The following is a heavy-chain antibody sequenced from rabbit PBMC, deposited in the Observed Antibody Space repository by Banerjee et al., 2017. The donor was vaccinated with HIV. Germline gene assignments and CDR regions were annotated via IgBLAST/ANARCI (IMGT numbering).Heavy chain of an antibody. CDR3: ARVNAGSSGYPYYFNL. CDR2: IYTSSGST. CDR1: GFDFSNYG. J-gene: IGHJ4*01. V-gene: IGHV1S45*01. Sequence: QEHLVESGGGLVQPGGSLKVSCKASGFDFSNYGVSWVRQAPGKGLEWIACIYTSSGSTWYASWAKGRFTISKTSSTTVTLQMTSLTAADTATYFCARVNAGSSGYPYYFNLWGPGTLVTVS. D-gene: IGHD1-1*01.